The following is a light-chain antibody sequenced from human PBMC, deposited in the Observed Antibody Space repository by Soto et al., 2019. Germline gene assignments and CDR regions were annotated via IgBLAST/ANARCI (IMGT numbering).Light chain of an antibody. V-gene: IGLV2-14*03. J-gene: IGLJ2*01. CDR2: DVI. CDR1: SSDVGGYNY. Sequence: QSALTQPASVSGSPGQSITISCTGTSSDVGGYNYVSWYQQQPGKAPKLMIYDVINRPSGVSNRFSGSKSGNSASLTISGLQAEDEADYYCSSYTSSSTYVVFGGGTKVTVL. CDR3: SSYTSSSTYVV.